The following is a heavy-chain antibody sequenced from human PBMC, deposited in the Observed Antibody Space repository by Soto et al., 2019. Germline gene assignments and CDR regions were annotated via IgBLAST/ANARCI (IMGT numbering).Heavy chain of an antibody. CDR3: ARHTLIVGRLHGFDM. V-gene: IGHV4-39*01. J-gene: IGHJ3*02. D-gene: IGHD3-22*01. Sequence: ETLSLTCSVSGGSISSSSFYWGWVRQPPGKGLEWIASIYSSGYTYYNPSLKSRVTISIDTSKNQFSLKLSSVTAADTAVFYCARHTLIVGRLHGFDMWGQGTMVTVSS. CDR1: GGSISSSSFY. CDR2: IYSSGYT.